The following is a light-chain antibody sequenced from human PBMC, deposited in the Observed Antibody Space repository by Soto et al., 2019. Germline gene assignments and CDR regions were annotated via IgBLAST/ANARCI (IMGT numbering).Light chain of an antibody. CDR1: SSDVGSYNH. V-gene: IGLV2-14*01. Sequence: QSVLTQSASVSGSPGQSITISCTGTSSDVGSYNHVSWYQQHPGEVPKLIIFNVNDRPSGVSNRFSGSKSGNTASLTISGLQAEDEAEYYCSSYTSSSTLLYVFGTGTKVTVL. J-gene: IGLJ1*01. CDR2: NVN. CDR3: SSYTSSSTLLYV.